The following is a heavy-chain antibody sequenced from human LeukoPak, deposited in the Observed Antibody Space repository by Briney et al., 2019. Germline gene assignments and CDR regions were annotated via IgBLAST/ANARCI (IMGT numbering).Heavy chain of an antibody. CDR2: ISSSSSTI. J-gene: IGHJ4*02. CDR1: GFTFSSYS. D-gene: IGHD3-9*01. Sequence: GGSLRFSCAASGFTFSSYSMNWVRQAPGKGLEWVSYISSSSSTIYYADSVKGRFTISRDNAKNSLYLQMNSLRDEDTAVYYCARVATSRYDILTGYYTGARTLDYWGQGTLVTVSS. CDR3: ARVATSRYDILTGYYTGARTLDY. V-gene: IGHV3-48*02.